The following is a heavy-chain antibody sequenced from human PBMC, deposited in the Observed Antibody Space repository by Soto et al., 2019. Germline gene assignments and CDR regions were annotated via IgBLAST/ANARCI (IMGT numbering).Heavy chain of an antibody. CDR1: GGSISSSNYY. CDR2: ISYGGNT. J-gene: IGHJ2*01. Sequence: QLQLQESGPGLVKPSETLSLTCTVSGGSISSSNYYWGWIRQPPGKGLEWIGSISYGGNTYYNPSLKRRVTISVDTSKTHFSLKLSSVTAADTAVYYCASLTGSLYWYFDLWGRGTLATVSS. CDR3: ASLTGSLYWYFDL. D-gene: IGHD7-27*01. V-gene: IGHV4-39*01.